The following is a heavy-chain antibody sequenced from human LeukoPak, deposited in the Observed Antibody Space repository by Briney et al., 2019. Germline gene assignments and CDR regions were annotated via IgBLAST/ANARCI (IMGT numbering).Heavy chain of an antibody. V-gene: IGHV3-74*01. D-gene: IGHD2-2*01. J-gene: IGHJ4*02. CDR3: VSFYETN. CDR2: INSDGSWT. CDR1: GNYW. Sequence: GGSLRLSCAASGNYWMHWVRQAPGKRLVWVSHINSDGSWTGYADSVKGRFTISKDNAKNTVYLQMNNLRAEDTAVYYCVSFYETNWGRGTLVTVSS.